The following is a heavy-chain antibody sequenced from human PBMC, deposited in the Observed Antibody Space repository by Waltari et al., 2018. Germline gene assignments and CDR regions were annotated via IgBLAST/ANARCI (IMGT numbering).Heavy chain of an antibody. J-gene: IGHJ5*02. V-gene: IGHV4-61*02. CDR2: IYTSGST. CDR1: GGSISSGSYY. CDR3: ARDRDWNYGVGWFDP. D-gene: IGHD1-7*01. Sequence: QVQLQESGPGLVKPSQTLSLTCTVSGGSISSGSYYWSWIRQPAGKGLEWIGRIYTSGSTNYNPSLKSRVTISVDTSKNQFSLKLSSVTAADTAVYYCARDRDWNYGVGWFDPWGQGTLVIVSS.